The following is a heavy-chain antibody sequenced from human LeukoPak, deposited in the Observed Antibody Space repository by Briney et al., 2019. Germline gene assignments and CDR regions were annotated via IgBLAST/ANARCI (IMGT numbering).Heavy chain of an antibody. J-gene: IGHJ4*02. Sequence: GGSLRLSCAASGFTFSSYAISWVRQAPGKGLEWVSTITGSGGSTYYPDSVKGRFTISRDNSKNTLYLQMNSLRAEDTAIYYCAKRTFGSSAWYCFDFWGQGTLVTVSS. D-gene: IGHD6-6*01. V-gene: IGHV3-23*01. CDR3: AKRTFGSSAWYCFDF. CDR1: GFTFSSYA. CDR2: ITGSGGST.